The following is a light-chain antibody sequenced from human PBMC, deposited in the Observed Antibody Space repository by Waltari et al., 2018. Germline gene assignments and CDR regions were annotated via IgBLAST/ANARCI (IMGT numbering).Light chain of an antibody. CDR3: AAWDDSLNVWV. CDR2: SNK. V-gene: IGLV1-44*01. J-gene: IGLJ3*02. Sequence: QSVLTQPPSASGTPGQRVTISCSGSSSNIGSNTVNWYQQLPGTAPKLLIYSNKQRPSGVPDRFSGSKSGTSASLAISGLQSEDEADYYCAAWDDSLNVWVFGGGTKLTVL. CDR1: SSNIGSNT.